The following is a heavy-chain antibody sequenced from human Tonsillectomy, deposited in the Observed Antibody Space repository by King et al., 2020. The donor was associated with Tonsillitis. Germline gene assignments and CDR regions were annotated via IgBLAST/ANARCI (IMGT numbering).Heavy chain of an antibody. Sequence: VQLQQWGAGLLKPSETLSLTCAVYGGSFSGYYWSWIRQPPGKGLEWIGEINHSGSTNYNPSLKSRVTISVDTSKNQFSLKLSSVTAADTAVYYCARGPVISIAVAGGWFDPWGQGTLVTVSS. J-gene: IGHJ5*02. CDR1: GGSFSGYY. D-gene: IGHD6-19*01. V-gene: IGHV4-34*01. CDR2: INHSGST. CDR3: ARGPVISIAVAGGWFDP.